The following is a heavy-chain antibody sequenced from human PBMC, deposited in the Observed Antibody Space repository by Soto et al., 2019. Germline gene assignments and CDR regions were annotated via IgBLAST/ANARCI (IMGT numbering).Heavy chain of an antibody. V-gene: IGHV4-39*01. CDR2: IYYSGST. CDR1: GGSISSSSYY. D-gene: IGHD2-2*02. CDR3: ARQLGYCSSTSCYRAVRSWFDP. J-gene: IGHJ5*02. Sequence: SETLSLTCTVSGGSISSSSYYWGWIRQPPGKGLEWIGSIYYSGSTYYNPSLKSRVTISVDTSKNQFSLKLSSVTAAGTAVYYCARQLGYCSSTSCYRAVRSWFDPWGQGTLVTVSS.